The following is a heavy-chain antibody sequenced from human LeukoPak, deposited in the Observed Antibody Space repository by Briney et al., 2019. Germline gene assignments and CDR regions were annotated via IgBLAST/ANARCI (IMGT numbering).Heavy chain of an antibody. D-gene: IGHD6-19*01. V-gene: IGHV3-53*01. CDR3: ARQPGSSGWPFDY. J-gene: IGHJ4*02. CDR2: IYSGGST. Sequence: SLRLSCAASGFPVSSNYMSWVRQAPGKGLEWVSVIYSGGSTYYADSVKGRFTISRDNSKNTLYLQMNSLRAEDTAVYYCARQPGSSGWPFDYWGQGTLVTVSS. CDR1: GFPVSSNY.